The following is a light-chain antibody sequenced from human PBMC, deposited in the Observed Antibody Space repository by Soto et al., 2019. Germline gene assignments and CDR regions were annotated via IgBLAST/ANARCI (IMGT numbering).Light chain of an antibody. Sequence: QSALTQPASLSGSPRQSITISCTGTNDDVAYYDYVSWYQHHPGKAPKVIIYEVGHRPSGVSDRFSGSKSGNTASLTISGLQAEDEADYYCSSYTSNTDPFVFGTGTRSPS. CDR2: EVG. J-gene: IGLJ1*01. V-gene: IGLV2-14*01. CDR3: SSYTSNTDPFV. CDR1: NDDVAYYDY.